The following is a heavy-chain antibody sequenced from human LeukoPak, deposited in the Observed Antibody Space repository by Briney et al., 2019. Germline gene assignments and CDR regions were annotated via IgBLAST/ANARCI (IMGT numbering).Heavy chain of an antibody. CDR3: AREDGFCSSSSCYNDY. CDR1: GYTFTGYY. Sequence: ASVKVSCKASGYTFTGYYMHWMRQAPGQGLEWVGRINPNSGGTNYAQKFQGRVTMTRDTSISTAYMELNTLRSDDTAVYYCAREDGFCSSSSCYNDYWGQGTLVTVSS. D-gene: IGHD2-2*02. V-gene: IGHV1-2*06. CDR2: INPNSGGT. J-gene: IGHJ4*02.